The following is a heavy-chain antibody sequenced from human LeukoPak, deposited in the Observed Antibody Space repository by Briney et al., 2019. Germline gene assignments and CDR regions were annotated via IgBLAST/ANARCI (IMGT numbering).Heavy chain of an antibody. Sequence: SETLSLTCTVSGGSISSSSYYWGWIRQPPGKGLEWIGSIYYSGSTYYNPSHKSRVTISVDTSKNQFSLKLSSVTAADTAVYYCARRRAKGWYFDYWGQGTLVTVSS. CDR3: ARRRAKGWYFDY. J-gene: IGHJ4*02. V-gene: IGHV4-39*01. CDR1: GGSISSSSYY. CDR2: IYYSGST. D-gene: IGHD6-19*01.